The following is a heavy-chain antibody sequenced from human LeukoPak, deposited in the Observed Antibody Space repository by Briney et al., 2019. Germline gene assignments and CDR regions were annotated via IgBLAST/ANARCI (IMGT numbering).Heavy chain of an antibody. CDR3: ARGIAAAGTYYFDY. V-gene: IGHV4-61*05. Sequence: PSETLSLTCTVSGGSISSSSYYWSWIRQPPGKGLEWIGYIYYSGSTNYNPSLKSRVTISVDTSKNQFSLKLSSVTAADTAVYYCARGIAAAGTYYFDYWGQGTLVTVSS. CDR2: IYYSGST. J-gene: IGHJ4*02. D-gene: IGHD6-13*01. CDR1: GGSISSSSYY.